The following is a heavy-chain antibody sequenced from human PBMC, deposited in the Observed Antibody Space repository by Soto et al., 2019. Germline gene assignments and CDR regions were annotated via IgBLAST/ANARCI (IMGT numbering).Heavy chain of an antibody. D-gene: IGHD6-6*01. CDR2: TSYDENYK. CDR3: ARQGGSSGIWYFDY. CDR1: GFTFSGYA. J-gene: IGHJ4*02. Sequence: VHLVESGGGVVQPGRSLRLSCAASGFTFSGYAMHWVRQAPGKGLEWVAATSYDENYKYYADSVKGRFTISRDNSKNTLFLQMNSLRTEDTAVYYCARQGGSSGIWYFDYWGQGSLVTVSS. V-gene: IGHV3-30*04.